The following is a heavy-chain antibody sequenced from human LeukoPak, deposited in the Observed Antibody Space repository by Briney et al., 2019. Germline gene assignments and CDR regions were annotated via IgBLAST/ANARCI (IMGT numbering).Heavy chain of an antibody. J-gene: IGHJ4*02. CDR3: ASTGDYYDSSGYYYLDY. D-gene: IGHD3-22*01. Sequence: ASVTVSCKASGYTFTSYYMHWVRQAPGQGLEWMGIINPSGGSTSYAQKFQGRVTMTRDMSTSTVYMELSSLRSEDTAVYYCASTGDYYDSSGYYYLDYWGQGTLVTVSS. CDR1: GYTFTSYY. CDR2: INPSGGST. V-gene: IGHV1-46*01.